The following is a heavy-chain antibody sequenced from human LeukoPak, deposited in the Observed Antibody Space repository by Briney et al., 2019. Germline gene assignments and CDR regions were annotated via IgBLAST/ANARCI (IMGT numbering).Heavy chain of an antibody. J-gene: IGHJ4*02. CDR1: GGSISSHY. Sequence: SETLSLTCTVSGGSISSHYWSWIQQPPGKGLEWIGYIYYSGSTNYNPSLKSRVTISVDTSKNQFSLKLSSVTAADTAVYYCARGGITEISDYWGQGTLVTVSS. CDR2: IYYSGST. D-gene: IGHD1-14*01. V-gene: IGHV4-59*11. CDR3: ARGGITEISDY.